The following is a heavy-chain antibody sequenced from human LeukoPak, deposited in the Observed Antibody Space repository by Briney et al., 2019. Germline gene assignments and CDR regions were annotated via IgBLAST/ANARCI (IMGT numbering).Heavy chain of an antibody. CDR2: ISENGGAA. CDR1: GFTFTNYV. J-gene: IGHJ4*02. Sequence: PGGSLRLSCAASGFTFTNYVVGWVRQAQGKGLEWVSAISENGGAADYADPVRGRFTISRDNSQNTLYQQMNSLRAEDTAVYYCAKRTGVTELHFDHWGQGTLVTVSS. V-gene: IGHV3-23*01. D-gene: IGHD1-7*01. CDR3: AKRTGVTELHFDH.